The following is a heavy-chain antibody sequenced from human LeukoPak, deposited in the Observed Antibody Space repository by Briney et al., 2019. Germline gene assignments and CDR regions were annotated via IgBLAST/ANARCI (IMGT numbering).Heavy chain of an antibody. D-gene: IGHD4-17*01. V-gene: IGHV3-21*01. CDR2: ISSSSSYI. CDR1: GFTFSSYS. Sequence: GGSLRLSCAASGFTFSSYSMNWVRRAPGKGLEWVSSISSSSSYIYYADSVKGRFTISRDNAKNSLYLQMNSLRAEDTAVYYCARGPDTVTTFDYWGQGTLVTVSS. CDR3: ARGPDTVTTFDY. J-gene: IGHJ4*02.